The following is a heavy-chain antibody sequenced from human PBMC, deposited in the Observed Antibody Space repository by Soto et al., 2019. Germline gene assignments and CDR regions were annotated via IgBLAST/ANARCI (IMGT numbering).Heavy chain of an antibody. CDR3: AKGLYVSGWYLDY. CDR1: GFTFSNYA. D-gene: IGHD6-19*01. Sequence: EVQMLESGGGLVQPGGSLRLSCAVSGFTFSNYAMSWVRQAPGKGLEWVSSISGIGGSTHYPDSVKGRFAISRDNSKNSLYLQMDSLRAEDTAVSYCAKGLYVSGWYLDYWGQGTLVTVSS. V-gene: IGHV3-23*01. CDR2: ISGIGGST. J-gene: IGHJ4*02.